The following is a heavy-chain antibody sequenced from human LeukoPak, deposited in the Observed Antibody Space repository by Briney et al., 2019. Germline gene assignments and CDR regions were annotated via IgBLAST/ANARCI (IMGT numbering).Heavy chain of an antibody. CDR2: IGSSSGSI. Sequence: PGGSLRLSCAASGFTFSSYSMNWVRQAPGKGLEWVSSIGSSSGSIYYADSLKGRFTISRDNAKNSLYLQMSSLRAEDTAVYYCARDSGSGRGNYYYGMDVWGQGTTVTVSS. CDR3: ARDSGSGRGNYYYGMDV. V-gene: IGHV3-21*01. J-gene: IGHJ6*02. CDR1: GFTFSSYS. D-gene: IGHD3-10*01.